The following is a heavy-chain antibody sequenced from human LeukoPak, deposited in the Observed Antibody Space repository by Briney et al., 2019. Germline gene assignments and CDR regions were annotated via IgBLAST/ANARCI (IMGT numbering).Heavy chain of an antibody. J-gene: IGHJ4*01. D-gene: IGHD6-13*01. V-gene: IGHV3-7*01. CDR2: INQNGGEK. CDR1: GFTFSDYW. Sequence: GGSLRLSCAVFGFTFSDYWMNWVRQAPGKGLEWVASINQNGGEKSYVDSVKGRFTISRDNPKNSLYLQMSSLRAEDTAVYYCARDGTAAGLYFDLWGQGTLVTVSS. CDR3: ARDGTAAGLYFDL.